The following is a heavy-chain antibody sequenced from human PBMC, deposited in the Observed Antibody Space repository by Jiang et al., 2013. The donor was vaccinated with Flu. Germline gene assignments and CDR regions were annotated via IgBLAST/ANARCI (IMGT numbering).Heavy chain of an antibody. CDR1: GGSISSYY. J-gene: IGHJ2*01. V-gene: IGHV4-59*08. D-gene: IGHD4-17*01. Sequence: GPGLVKPSETLSLTCTVSGGSISSYYWSWIRQPPGKGLEWIGYIYYSGSTNYNPSLKTRVTISVDTSKNQFSLKLNSVTAADTAVYYCARHSEDGAYSTGYFDLWGRGTLVTVSS. CDR2: IYYSGST. CDR3: ARHSEDGAYSTGYFDL.